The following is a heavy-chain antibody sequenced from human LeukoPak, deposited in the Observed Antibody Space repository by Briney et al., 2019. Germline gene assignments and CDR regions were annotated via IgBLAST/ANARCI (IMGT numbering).Heavy chain of an antibody. CDR3: ARDIWLDP. Sequence: SETLSLTCAVYDGSFSGYYWSWIRQPAGKGLEWIGRIYTSGSTNYNPSLKSRVTMSVDTSKNQFSLKLSSVTAADTAVYYCARDIWLDPWGQGTLVTVSS. J-gene: IGHJ5*02. V-gene: IGHV4-4*07. CDR2: IYTSGST. CDR1: DGSFSGYY.